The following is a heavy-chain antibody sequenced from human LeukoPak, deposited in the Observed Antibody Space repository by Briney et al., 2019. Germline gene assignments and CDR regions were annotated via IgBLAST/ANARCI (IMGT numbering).Heavy chain of an antibody. J-gene: IGHJ4*02. CDR1: GGSISSGDYY. CDR2: IYYSGST. V-gene: IGHV4-30-4*01. D-gene: IGHD3-22*01. CDR3: ASLTYYYDSSGYYPPYYVDY. Sequence: PSETLSLTCTVSGGSISSGDYYWSWIRQPPGKGLEWIGYIYYSGSTYYNPSLKSRVTISVDTSKNQFSLKLSSVTAADTAVYYCASLTYYYDSSGYYPPYYVDYWGQGTLVTVSS.